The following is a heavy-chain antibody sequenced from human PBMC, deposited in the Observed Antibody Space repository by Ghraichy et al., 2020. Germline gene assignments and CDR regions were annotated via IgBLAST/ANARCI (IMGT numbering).Heavy chain of an antibody. V-gene: IGHV1-46*01. CDR2: INPSGGST. CDR3: AREPPGYYDILTGYYGGFDY. CDR1: GYTFTSSY. D-gene: IGHD3-9*01. J-gene: IGHJ4*02. Sequence: ASVKVSCKASGYTFTSSYMHWVRQAPGQGLEWMGIINPSGGSTSYAQKFQGRVTMTRDTSTSTVYMELSSLRSEDTAVYYCAREPPGYYDILTGYYGGFDYWGQGTLVTVSS.